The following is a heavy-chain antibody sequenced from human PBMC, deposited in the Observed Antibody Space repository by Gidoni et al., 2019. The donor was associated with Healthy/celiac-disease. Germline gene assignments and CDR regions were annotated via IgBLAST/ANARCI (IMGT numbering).Heavy chain of an antibody. V-gene: IGHV3-23*01. CDR1: GFPFSSYA. CDR3: AKDPEDRSINPWLDGMDV. D-gene: IGHD3-10*01. Sequence: EVQLLESGGGLVQPGGSLRLSCAASGFPFSSYAMSWVRQAPGKGLEWVSAISGSGGSTYYADSVKGRFTISRDNSKNTLYLQMNSLRAEDTAVYYCAKDPEDRSINPWLDGMDVWGQGTTVTVSS. J-gene: IGHJ6*02. CDR2: ISGSGGST.